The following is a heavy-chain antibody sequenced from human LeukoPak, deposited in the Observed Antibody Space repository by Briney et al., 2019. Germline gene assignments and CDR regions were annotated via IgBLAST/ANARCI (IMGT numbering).Heavy chain of an antibody. CDR2: IYYSGST. V-gene: IGHV4-39*07. Sequence: SETLSLTCTVSGGSISSSSYYWGWIRQPPGKGLEWIGSIYYSGSTNYNPSLKSRVTISVDTSKNQFSLKLSSVTAADTAVYYCARTGYSKSPFDYWGQGTLVTVSS. CDR3: ARTGYSKSPFDY. D-gene: IGHD4-11*01. CDR1: GGSISSSSYY. J-gene: IGHJ4*02.